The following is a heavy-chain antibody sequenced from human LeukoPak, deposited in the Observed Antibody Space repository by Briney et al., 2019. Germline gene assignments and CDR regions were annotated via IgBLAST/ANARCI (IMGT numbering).Heavy chain of an antibody. Sequence: SETLSLTCTVSGGSISSGGYYWSWIRQHPGKGLEWIGYIYYSGSTNYNPSLKSRVTISVDTSKNQFSLKLSSVTAADTAVYYCARHKDGYILDYWGQGTLVTVSS. CDR1: GGSISSGGYY. V-gene: IGHV4-61*08. CDR2: IYYSGST. D-gene: IGHD5-24*01. CDR3: ARHKDGYILDY. J-gene: IGHJ4*02.